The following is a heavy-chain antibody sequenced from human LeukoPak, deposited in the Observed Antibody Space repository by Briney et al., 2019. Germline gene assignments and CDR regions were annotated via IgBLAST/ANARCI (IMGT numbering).Heavy chain of an antibody. V-gene: IGHV4-59*08. CDR1: VGTISRYY. J-gene: IGHJ4*02. D-gene: IGHD1-26*01. CDR2: IYSSGST. CDR3: AGHHSAVGALFI. Sequence: SETLSLTCTVSVGTISRYYWSWIRHSPGGGLEWIGYIYSSGSTNSNPSLKSRVSISVDMSKHEFSLNLNSMTAADTAVYYCAGHHSAVGALFIWGQGTLVTVSS.